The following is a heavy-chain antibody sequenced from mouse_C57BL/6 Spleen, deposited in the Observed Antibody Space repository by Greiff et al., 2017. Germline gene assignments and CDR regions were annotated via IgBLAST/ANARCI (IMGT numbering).Heavy chain of an antibody. CDR3: VRDDGYDGYFDV. Sequence: EVQRVESGGGLVQPKGSLKLSCAASGFTFNTYAMHWVRQAPGKGLEWVARIRSKSSNYATYYADSVKDRFTISREESQSMLYLQMNNLKTEDTAMYYCVRDDGYDGYFDVWGTGTTVTVSS. CDR2: IRSKSSNYAT. D-gene: IGHD2-2*01. CDR1: GFTFNTYA. V-gene: IGHV10-3*01. J-gene: IGHJ1*03.